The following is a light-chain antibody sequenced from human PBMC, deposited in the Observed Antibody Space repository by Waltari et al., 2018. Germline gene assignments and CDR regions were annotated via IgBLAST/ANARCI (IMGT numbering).Light chain of an antibody. CDR1: KSVSSY. CDR3: QQRSNWPT. Sequence: IVLTQSPATLSLSPGEGATLSCRASKSVSSYFAWYQQKPRQAPRLLIYDASNRATGIPARFSGGGSGTDFTLTISSLAPEDFAVYYCQQRSNWPTFGPGTKVDIK. CDR2: DAS. J-gene: IGKJ3*01. V-gene: IGKV3-11*01.